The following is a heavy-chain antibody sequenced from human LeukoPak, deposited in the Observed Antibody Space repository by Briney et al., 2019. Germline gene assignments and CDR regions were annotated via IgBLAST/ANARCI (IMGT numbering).Heavy chain of an antibody. D-gene: IGHD3-22*01. Sequence: SETLSLTCTVSGGSISSSSYYWGWIRQPPGKGLEWIGSIYYSGSTYYNPSLKSRVTISVDTSKNQFSLKLSSVTAADTAVYYCARSAPAGEDYYDSSGYSEYFQHWGQGTLVTVSS. CDR3: ARSAPAGEDYYDSSGYSEYFQH. CDR1: GGSISSSSYY. J-gene: IGHJ1*01. CDR2: IYYSGST. V-gene: IGHV4-39*07.